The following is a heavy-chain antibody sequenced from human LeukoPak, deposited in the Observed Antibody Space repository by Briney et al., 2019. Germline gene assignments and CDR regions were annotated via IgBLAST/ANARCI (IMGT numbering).Heavy chain of an antibody. V-gene: IGHV1-46*01. CDR1: GYTFTSYY. J-gene: IGHJ4*02. CDR2: INPSGGST. D-gene: IGHD2-15*01. Sequence: GASVEVSCKASGYTFTSYYMHWVRQAPGQGLEWMGIINPSGGSTSYAQKFQGRVTMTRDTSTSTVYMELSSLRSEDTAVYYCARAVVAGVFDYWGQGTLVTVSS. CDR3: ARAVVAGVFDY.